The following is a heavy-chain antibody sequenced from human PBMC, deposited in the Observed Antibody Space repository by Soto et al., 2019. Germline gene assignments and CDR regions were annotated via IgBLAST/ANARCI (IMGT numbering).Heavy chain of an antibody. D-gene: IGHD2-21*02. V-gene: IGHV4-59*01. J-gene: IGHJ4*02. CDR1: GGSIISYY. CDR2: IYYSGST. Sequence: SETLSLTCTFSGGSIISYYWSWTRQPPGKGLEWIGYIYYSGSTNYNPSLKSRVTISVDTSKNQFSLKLSSVTAADTAVYYCASGVTAIHYWGQGTLVTVSS. CDR3: ASGVTAIHY.